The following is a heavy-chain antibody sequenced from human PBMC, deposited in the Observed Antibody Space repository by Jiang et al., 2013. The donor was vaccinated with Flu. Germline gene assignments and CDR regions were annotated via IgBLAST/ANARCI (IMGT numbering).Heavy chain of an antibody. D-gene: IGHD2-21*01. CDR1: GYSTNSAHS. V-gene: IGHV4-38-2*01. CDR3: AGRGGHCGGDCYEFEY. Sequence: GPGLVKPSETLSLTCAVSGYSTNSAHSWAWIRLSPGKGLEWLGTFFQRGGTHYNPSLKSRVTISEDTSNNQFSLRLNSATAADTAVYYCAGRGGHCGGDCYEFEYWGQGTLVTVS. J-gene: IGHJ4*02. CDR2: FFQRGGT.